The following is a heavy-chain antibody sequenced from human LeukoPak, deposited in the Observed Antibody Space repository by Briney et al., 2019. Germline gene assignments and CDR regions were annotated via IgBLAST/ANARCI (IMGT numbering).Heavy chain of an antibody. CDR3: ARDYYYDSSGYYYFDY. CDR1: GGSFSGYY. CDR2: INHSGST. Sequence: SETLSLTCAVYGGSFSGYYWSWIRQPPGKGLEWIGEINHSGSTNYNPSLKSRVTISVDTSKNQFSLKLSSVTAADTAVYYCARDYYYDSSGYYYFDYWGQGTLVTVSS. V-gene: IGHV4-34*01. D-gene: IGHD3-22*01. J-gene: IGHJ4*02.